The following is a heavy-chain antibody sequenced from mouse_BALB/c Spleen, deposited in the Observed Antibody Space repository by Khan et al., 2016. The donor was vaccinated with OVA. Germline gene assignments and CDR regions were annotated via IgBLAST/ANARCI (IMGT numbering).Heavy chain of an antibody. CDR2: IAPGSGND. CDR3: AISTYYGRSLYALDH. Sequence: DLVKPGASVKLSCKASGYTFTSYWINWIKQRPGQGLEWIGQIAPGSGNDYYSEVFKGKATLTVDTSSTTVSIKFSSLSSEDSAVYFCAISTYYGRSLYALDHWGQVTSVIVSS. D-gene: IGHD1-1*01. CDR1: GYTFTSYW. V-gene: IGHV1S41*01. J-gene: IGHJ4*01.